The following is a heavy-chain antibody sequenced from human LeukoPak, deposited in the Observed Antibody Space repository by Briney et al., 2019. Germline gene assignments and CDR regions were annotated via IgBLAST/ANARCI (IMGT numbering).Heavy chain of an antibody. CDR3: ARLGTPWFGDWVFAFDI. CDR1: GGSISSCY. Sequence: PSETLSLTCTVSGGSISSCYWSWIRQPPGKGLEWMGYIYYSGSTNYNPSLKSRVTISVDTSKNQSSLTLSSVTAADTAVYYCARLGTPWFGDWVFAFDIWGQGTTVTVSS. CDR2: IYYSGST. V-gene: IGHV4-59*08. D-gene: IGHD3-10*01. J-gene: IGHJ3*02.